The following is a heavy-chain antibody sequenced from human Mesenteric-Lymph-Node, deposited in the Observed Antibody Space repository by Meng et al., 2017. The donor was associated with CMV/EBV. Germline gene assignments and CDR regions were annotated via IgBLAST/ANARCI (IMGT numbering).Heavy chain of an antibody. V-gene: IGHV1-8*01. CDR2: MNPNSGNT. J-gene: IGHJ5*02. CDR3: ARGRNWFDP. CDR1: GYTSTSYD. Sequence: KVSCKAAGYTSTSYDINWMRQATGQGPEWMGWMNPNSGNTGYAQLFLGRVTMTRETSISTAYMELRSLRSEDTAVYYCARGRNWFDPWGQGTLVTVSS.